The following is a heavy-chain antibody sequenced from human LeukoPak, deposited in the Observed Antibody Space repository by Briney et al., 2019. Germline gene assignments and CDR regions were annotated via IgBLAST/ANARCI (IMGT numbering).Heavy chain of an antibody. CDR2: MYYNGNT. CDR3: ATIAPGTHAFDM. J-gene: IGHJ3*02. CDR1: GGSISSGSYY. D-gene: IGHD2-21*01. V-gene: IGHV4-39*02. Sequence: PSETLSLTCTVSGGSISSGSYYWGWIRQPPGKGLEWIWSMYYNGNTYYNPSLKSRVTISVDTSKNHSSLRLSSVTAADTAVYYCATIAPGTHAFDMWGQGTTVTVSP.